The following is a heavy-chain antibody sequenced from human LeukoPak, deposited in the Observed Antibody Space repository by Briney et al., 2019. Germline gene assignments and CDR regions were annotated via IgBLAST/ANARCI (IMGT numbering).Heavy chain of an antibody. CDR1: GFTFNNYW. Sequence: GGSLRLSCVASGFTFNNYWMSWVRQAPGKGLERVASIKQDGSDKYYVDSMRGRFAISRDNAKNSLYLQMSSLRAGDTAVYYCARGYMTADYWGQGSLVTVSS. CDR3: ARGYMTADY. V-gene: IGHV3-7*05. D-gene: IGHD2-2*02. J-gene: IGHJ4*02. CDR2: IKQDGSDK.